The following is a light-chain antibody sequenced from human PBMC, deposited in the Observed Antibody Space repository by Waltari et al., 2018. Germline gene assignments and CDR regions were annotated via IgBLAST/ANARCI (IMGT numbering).Light chain of an antibody. CDR1: RSISRW. Sequence: DIQMTQSPSTLSASVGDTVTITCRASRSISRWLAWFQQKPGKAPKLLIYTASTLESGVPSRFSGCGSGSEFNITISSLQPDDLATYYCQQYNSYSEYTFGQGTKLEMK. V-gene: IGKV1-5*03. CDR2: TAS. J-gene: IGKJ2*01. CDR3: QQYNSYSEYT.